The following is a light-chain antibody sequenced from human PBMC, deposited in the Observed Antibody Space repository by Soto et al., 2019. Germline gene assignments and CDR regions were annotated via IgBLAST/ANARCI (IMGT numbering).Light chain of an antibody. CDR3: QSYDSSLSGFWV. Sequence: QSVLTQPPSAAGSPGQSVTISCTGTSSDVGGYNYVSWYQQHPGKAPKLMIYEVSKRPSWVPDRFSGSKSGNTASLTVSGLQVEDEADYYCQSYDSSLSGFWVFGGGTKLTVL. V-gene: IGLV2-8*01. J-gene: IGLJ3*02. CDR1: SSDVGGYNY. CDR2: EVS.